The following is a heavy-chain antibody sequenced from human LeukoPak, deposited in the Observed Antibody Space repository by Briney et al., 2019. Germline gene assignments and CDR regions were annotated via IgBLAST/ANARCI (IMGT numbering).Heavy chain of an antibody. CDR2: ISSSSSTI. V-gene: IGHV3-48*01. CDR1: GFTFSSYS. Sequence: GGSLRLSCAASGFTFSSYSMNWVRQAPGKGLEWVSYISSSSSTIYYADSVKGRFTISRDNAKNSLYLQMNSLRAEDTAVYYCAREGGSYYDILTGYSLPYYYYYMDVWGKGTTVTVSS. D-gene: IGHD3-9*01. CDR3: AREGGSYYDILTGYSLPYYYYYMDV. J-gene: IGHJ6*03.